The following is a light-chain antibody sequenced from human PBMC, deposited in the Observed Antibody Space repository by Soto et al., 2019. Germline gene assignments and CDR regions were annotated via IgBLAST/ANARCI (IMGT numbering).Light chain of an antibody. J-gene: IGKJ5*01. CDR1: QNVFSN. CDR2: GAS. CDR3: QQYNLWPPIT. Sequence: EIVMTQSPGTLSVSPGERATLSCRASQNVFSNVAWYQQRPGQPPRLLISGASTRASSVSARFSASGSGTDFTITITSLQSEDFAVYYCQQYNLWPPITFGQGTRLEIK. V-gene: IGKV3-15*01.